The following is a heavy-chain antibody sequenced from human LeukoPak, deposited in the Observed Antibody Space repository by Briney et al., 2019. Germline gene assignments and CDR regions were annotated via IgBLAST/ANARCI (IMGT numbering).Heavy chain of an antibody. V-gene: IGHV1-69*13. CDR2: IIPIFGTA. D-gene: IGHD2-2*01. CDR3: ARVVVPAATGYFDL. Sequence: SVKVSCKASGGTFSSYAISWVRQAPGQGLEWMGGIIPIFGTANYAQKFQGRVTITADESTSTAYMELSSLRSEDTAVYYCARVVVPAATGYFDLWGRGTLVTVSS. CDR1: GGTFSSYA. J-gene: IGHJ2*01.